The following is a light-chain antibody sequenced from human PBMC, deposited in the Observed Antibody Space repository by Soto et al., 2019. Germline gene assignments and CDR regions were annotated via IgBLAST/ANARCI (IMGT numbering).Light chain of an antibody. CDR1: QSVLFRSKNKNY. CDR2: WAS. J-gene: IGKJ2*01. V-gene: IGKV4-1*01. Sequence: DIVMTQSPDSLAVSLGERATINCKSSQSVLFRSKNKNYLAWYQQKPGQAPTLLIYWASTRESGVPDRFSASGSGTDFPLTISSLQAEDVAVYYCQQNYNVPYTFGQGTKLEI. CDR3: QQNYNVPYT.